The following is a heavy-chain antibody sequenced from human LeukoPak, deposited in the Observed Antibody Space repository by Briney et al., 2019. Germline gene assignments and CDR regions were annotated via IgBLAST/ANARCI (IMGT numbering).Heavy chain of an antibody. CDR1: GGSISSDS. D-gene: IGHD3-22*01. J-gene: IGHJ4*02. Sequence: SETLSLTCTVSGGSISSDSWNWIRQPAGKGLEWIGRIYASGSTNYNPSLKSRVTMSIDTSKDQFSLQLTSVTAADTAVYYCARGTYFSDTYYFDYWGQGTLVTVSS. CDR3: ARGTYFSDTYYFDY. CDR2: IYASGST. V-gene: IGHV4-4*07.